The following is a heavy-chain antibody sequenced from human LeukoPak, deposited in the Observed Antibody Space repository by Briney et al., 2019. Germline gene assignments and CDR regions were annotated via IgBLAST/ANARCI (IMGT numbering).Heavy chain of an antibody. CDR3: ARGGVAGNDL. Sequence: PSETLSLTCAVSGGSISSGGYSWSWIRQPSGKGLEWIGYIYHSGSTYYNPSLKSRVTISVDRSKNQSSLKLSSVTAADTAVYYCARGGVAGNDLWGRGTLVTVSS. D-gene: IGHD3-10*01. V-gene: IGHV4-30-2*01. CDR2: IYHSGST. CDR1: GGSISSGGYS. J-gene: IGHJ2*01.